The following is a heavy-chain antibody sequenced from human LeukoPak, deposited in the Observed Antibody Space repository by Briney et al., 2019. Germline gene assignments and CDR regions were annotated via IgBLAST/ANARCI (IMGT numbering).Heavy chain of an antibody. J-gene: IGHJ5*02. D-gene: IGHD3-9*01. CDR3: AREPKGGTYYDILTGLLWSNSQNWFDP. V-gene: IGHV3-7*01. CDR1: GFTFSSYW. Sequence: PGGSLRLSCAASGFTFSSYWMSWVRQAPGKGLGWVANIKQDGSEKYYVDSVKGRFTISRDNAKNSLYLQMNSLRAEDTAVYYCAREPKGGTYYDILTGLLWSNSQNWFDPWGQGTLVTVSS. CDR2: IKQDGSEK.